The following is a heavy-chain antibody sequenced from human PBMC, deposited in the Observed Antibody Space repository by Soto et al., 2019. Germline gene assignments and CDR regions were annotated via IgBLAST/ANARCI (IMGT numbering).Heavy chain of an antibody. CDR2: IIPIFGTA. V-gene: IGHV1-69*13. CDR3: ARDGGTIFGVVGSHYYYYGRGV. Sequence: SVNVSCKASGGTFSSYAISWVRQAPGQGLEWMGGIIPIFGTANYAQKFQGRVTITADESTSTAYMELSSLRSEDTAVYYCARDGGTIFGVVGSHYYYYGRGVWGQETTVIVSS. CDR1: GGTFSSYA. D-gene: IGHD3-3*01. J-gene: IGHJ6*02.